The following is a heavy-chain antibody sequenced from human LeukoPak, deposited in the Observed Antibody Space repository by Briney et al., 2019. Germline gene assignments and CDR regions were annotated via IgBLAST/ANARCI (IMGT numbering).Heavy chain of an antibody. V-gene: IGHV3-7*01. J-gene: IGHJ4*02. CDR1: GFTFSSYW. CDR3: ARDVVGSLDY. Sequence: GGSLRLSCAASGFTFSSYWMAWVRQAPGKGLEWVANIKGDESARHQADSVRGRFTISRDNTRNSLYLQMTNLRGDDTAVYYCARDVVGSLDYWGQGTLVTVSS. D-gene: IGHD1-26*01. CDR2: IKGDESAR.